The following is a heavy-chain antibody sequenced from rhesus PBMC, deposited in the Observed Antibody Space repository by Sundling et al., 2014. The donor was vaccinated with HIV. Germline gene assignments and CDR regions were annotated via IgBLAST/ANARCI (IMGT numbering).Heavy chain of an antibody. J-gene: IGHJ4*01. V-gene: IGHV3S42*01. CDR1: GFTFSNYG. CDR3: AKVESGYSYSLDY. D-gene: IGHD5-12*01. Sequence: EVQLVESGGGLVQPGGSLRLSCAASGFTFSNYGMHWVRQAPGKGLEWISGVSGGGGNTYYADSVKGRFTISRDNSKNTLSLQMNSLRAEDTAVYYCAKVESGYSYSLDYWGQGVLVTVSS. CDR2: VSGGGGNT.